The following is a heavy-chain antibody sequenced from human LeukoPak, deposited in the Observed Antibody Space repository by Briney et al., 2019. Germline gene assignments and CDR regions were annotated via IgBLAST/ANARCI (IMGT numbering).Heavy chain of an antibody. J-gene: IGHJ6*02. D-gene: IGHD3-10*01. CDR2: INPNSGGT. V-gene: IGHV1-2*02. CDR3: AREGYGSGAIYYYYYGMDV. CDR1: GYTFTGYY. Sequence: ASVKVSCKASGYTFTGYYMHWVRQAPGQGLEWMGWINPNSGGTNYAQKFQGRVTMTRDTSISTAYMELSRLRSDDAAVYYCAREGYGSGAIYYYYYGMDVWGQGTTVTVSS.